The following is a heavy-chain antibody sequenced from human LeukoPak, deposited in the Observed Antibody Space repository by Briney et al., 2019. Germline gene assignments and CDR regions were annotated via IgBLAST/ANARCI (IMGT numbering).Heavy chain of an antibody. D-gene: IGHD6-19*01. V-gene: IGHV4-59*01. CDR2: IYYSGST. Sequence: SETLSLTCTVSGGSISSYYWSWIRQPPGKGLEWIGYIYYSGSTNYNPSLKSRVTISVDTSKNQFSLKLSSVTAADTAVYYCARVGGYSSGWYHFDYRGQGTLVTVSS. CDR3: ARVGGYSSGWYHFDY. J-gene: IGHJ4*02. CDR1: GGSISSYY.